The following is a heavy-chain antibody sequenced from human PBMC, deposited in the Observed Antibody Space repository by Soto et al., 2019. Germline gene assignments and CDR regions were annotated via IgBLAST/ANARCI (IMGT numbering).Heavy chain of an antibody. Sequence: PGGSRRLSCAASGFTFSNYGMHWVRQAPGKGLEWVAVISYDGSDKYYADSVKGRFTISRDDSKNTLYLQMSSLRAEDTAVYYCAKTAGYDYVWGSSGLDPWGQGALVTVSS. V-gene: IGHV3-30*18. CDR1: GFTFSNYG. J-gene: IGHJ5*02. D-gene: IGHD3-16*01. CDR3: AKTAGYDYVWGSSGLDP. CDR2: ISYDGSDK.